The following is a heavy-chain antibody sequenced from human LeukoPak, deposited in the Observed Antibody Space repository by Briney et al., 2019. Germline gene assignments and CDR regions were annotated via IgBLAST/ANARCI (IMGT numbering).Heavy chain of an antibody. CDR3: ARGYDYLYAEYFQH. CDR1: GYTFTSYD. J-gene: IGHJ1*01. CDR2: MKPNSGNT. Sequence: ASVKVSCKASGYTFTSYDINWVRQATGQGLEWMGWMKPNSGNTGYAQKFQGRVTMTRNTSISTAYMELSSLRSEDTAVYYCARGYDYLYAEYFQHWGQGTLVTVSS. D-gene: IGHD4-11*01. V-gene: IGHV1-8*02.